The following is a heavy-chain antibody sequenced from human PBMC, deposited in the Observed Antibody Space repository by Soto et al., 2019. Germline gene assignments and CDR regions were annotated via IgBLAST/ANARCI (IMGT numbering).Heavy chain of an antibody. Sequence: PGGSLRLPCAASGFTFSSYAMSWVRQAPGKGLEWVSAISGSGGSTYYADSVKGRFTISRDNSKNTLYLQMNSLRAEDTAVYYCAKDGQLSNWFEPWGQGTLVTVSS. CDR3: AKDGQLSNWFEP. J-gene: IGHJ5*02. CDR2: ISGSGGST. CDR1: GFTFSSYA. D-gene: IGHD5-18*01. V-gene: IGHV3-23*01.